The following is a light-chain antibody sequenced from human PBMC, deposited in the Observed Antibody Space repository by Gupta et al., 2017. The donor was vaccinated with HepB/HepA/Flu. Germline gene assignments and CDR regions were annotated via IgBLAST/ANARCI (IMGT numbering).Light chain of an antibody. J-gene: IGLJ3*02. CDR3: KSYAGSNIWV. CDR2: DVT. V-gene: IGLV2-14*01. CDR1: NSDVGAYNY. Sequence: QSALTQPASVSGSPGQSITISCTGTNSDVGAYNYVSWYQQHQGKVPKLMIYDVTYRPSGVSSRFSGSKSGNTASLTISGLQAEDEGDYFCKSYAGSNIWVFGGGTKLTVL.